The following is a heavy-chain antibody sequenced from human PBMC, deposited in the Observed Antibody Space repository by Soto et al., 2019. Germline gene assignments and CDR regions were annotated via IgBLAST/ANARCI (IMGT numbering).Heavy chain of an antibody. V-gene: IGHV3-74*01. D-gene: IGHD4-4*01. CDR1: GFTFSTYS. CDR2: ICSDGRST. CDR3: AREVSNSVDY. J-gene: IGHJ4*02. Sequence: EVQLVESGGGLVQPGGSLRLSCAASGFTFSTYSMHWVRHVPGTGLVWVSRICSDGRSTNYADSVKDRFTISRDNAKNTLYLQMNNLRGEDTAVYYCAREVSNSVDYWGQGTLVAVAS.